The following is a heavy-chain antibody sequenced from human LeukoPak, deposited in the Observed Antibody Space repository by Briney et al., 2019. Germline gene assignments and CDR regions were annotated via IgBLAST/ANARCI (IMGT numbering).Heavy chain of an antibody. V-gene: IGHV5-51*01. CDR1: GYSFTSYW. J-gene: IGHJ4*02. D-gene: IGHD2-21*02. Sequence: GESLKISCKGSGYSFTSYWIGWVRQMPGEGLEWMGIIYPGDSDTKYSPSFQGQVTISADKSTSTAYLQWSSLKASDTAMYYCARLPYCGGDCYLDYWGQGTLVTVSS. CDR2: IYPGDSDT. CDR3: ARLPYCGGDCYLDY.